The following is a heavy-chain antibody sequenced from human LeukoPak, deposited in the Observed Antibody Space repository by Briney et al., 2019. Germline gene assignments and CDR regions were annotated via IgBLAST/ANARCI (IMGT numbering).Heavy chain of an antibody. D-gene: IGHD3-22*01. CDR2: INPSGGIT. Sequence: ASVKVSCKASGYTFTSYYMHWVRQDPGQALEWMGIINPSGGITSYAQKFQGRVTMTRDTSTSTVYMELSSLRSEDTAVYYCARRAASSGSPFDYWGQGTLVTVSS. J-gene: IGHJ4*02. V-gene: IGHV1-46*01. CDR3: ARRAASSGSPFDY. CDR1: GYTFTSYY.